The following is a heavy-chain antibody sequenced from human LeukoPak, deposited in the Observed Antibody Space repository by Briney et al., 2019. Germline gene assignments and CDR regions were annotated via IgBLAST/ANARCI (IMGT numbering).Heavy chain of an antibody. Sequence: PGGSLRLSCAASGFPFDDYAMHWVRQSPGKGLEWVSGISWNSGSIDYADSVKGRFTISRDNAKNSLYLQMNSLRAEDTALYYCAKGAPSGWSDFDYWGRGTLVTVSS. CDR3: AKGAPSGWSDFDY. J-gene: IGHJ4*01. V-gene: IGHV3-9*01. D-gene: IGHD6-19*01. CDR1: GFPFDDYA. CDR2: ISWNSGSI.